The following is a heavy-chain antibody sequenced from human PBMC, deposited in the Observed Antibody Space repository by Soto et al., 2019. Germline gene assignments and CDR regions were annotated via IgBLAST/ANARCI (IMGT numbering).Heavy chain of an antibody. CDR2: IYYSGST. D-gene: IGHD3-10*01. CDR3: ARAFLYGSGIIYNWFDP. Sequence: SETLSLTCTVSGGSISSSSYYWGWIRQPPGKGLEWIGSIYYSGSTYYNPSLKSRVTISVDTSKNQFSLKLSSVTAADTAVYYCARAFLYGSGIIYNWFDPWGQGTLVTVSS. V-gene: IGHV4-39*01. CDR1: GGSISSSSYY. J-gene: IGHJ5*02.